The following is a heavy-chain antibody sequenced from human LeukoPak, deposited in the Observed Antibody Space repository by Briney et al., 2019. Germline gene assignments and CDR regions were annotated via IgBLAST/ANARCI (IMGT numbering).Heavy chain of an antibody. CDR1: GFTFSSYS. Sequence: PGGSLRLSCAASGFTFSSYSMNWVRQAPGKGLEWVSSISSSSSYIYYADSVKGRFTISRDNAKNSLYLQMNSLRAEDPAVYYCAKADCSGCSCYSSEAFDIWGQGTMVTVSS. CDR3: AKADCSGCSCYSSEAFDI. J-gene: IGHJ3*02. V-gene: IGHV3-21*01. D-gene: IGHD2-15*01. CDR2: ISSSSSYI.